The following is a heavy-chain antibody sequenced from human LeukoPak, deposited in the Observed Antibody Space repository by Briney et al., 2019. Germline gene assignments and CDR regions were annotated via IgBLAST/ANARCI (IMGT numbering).Heavy chain of an antibody. J-gene: IGHJ4*02. V-gene: IGHV1-24*01. CDR3: ATWYYYDSSDYYLADY. CDR2: FDTEDSET. Sequence: ASVKVSCKVSGYTLTEFSMHWVRQAAGKGLEWVGGFDTEDSETIYAEELQGRVTITKDTSTDTAYMQLSSLRSEDTAVYYCATWYYYDSSDYYLADYWGQGTLVTVSS. CDR1: GYTLTEFS. D-gene: IGHD3-22*01.